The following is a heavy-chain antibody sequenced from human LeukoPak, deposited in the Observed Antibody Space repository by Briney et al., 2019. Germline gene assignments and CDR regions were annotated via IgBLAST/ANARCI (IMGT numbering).Heavy chain of an antibody. V-gene: IGHV4-39*07. CDR1: GGSTSSNYY. J-gene: IGHJ4*02. D-gene: IGHD3-16*01. Sequence: ASETLSLTCTVSGGSTSSNYYWGWIRQPPGKDLEWIGSIYYSGSTYYNPSLKSRVTISVDRSKNQFSLKLSSVTAADTAVYYCARMIGYFDYWGQGTLVTVSS. CDR2: IYYSGST. CDR3: ARMIGYFDY.